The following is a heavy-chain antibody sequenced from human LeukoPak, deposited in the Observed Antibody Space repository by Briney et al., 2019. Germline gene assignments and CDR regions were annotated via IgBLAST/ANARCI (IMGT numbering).Heavy chain of an antibody. D-gene: IGHD6-13*01. V-gene: IGHV5-51*01. Sequence: GASVKVSCKASGYTFTSYYMNWVRQMPGKGLEWMGAIYPRDSDTRYSPSFQGQVTNSADKSINTAYLQWSSLKASDTAIYYCARTQDRIAARSWGQGTLVTVSS. J-gene: IGHJ4*02. CDR2: IYPRDSDT. CDR3: ARTQDRIAARS. CDR1: GYTFTSYY.